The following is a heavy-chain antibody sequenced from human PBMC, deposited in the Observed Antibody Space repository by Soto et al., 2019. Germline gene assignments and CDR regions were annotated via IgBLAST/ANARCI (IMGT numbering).Heavy chain of an antibody. J-gene: IGHJ3*02. CDR3: ARGAPFYYYDNSGYFPHI. V-gene: IGHV4-59*08. CDR2: ITYSGST. CDR1: DGSITNYY. Sequence: SETLSLTCTVSDGSITNYYWSWIRQPPGKGLEWIGYITYSGSTNYNPSLKSRVTISVDTSKNQFSLKLSSVTAADTAVYYCARGAPFYYYDNSGYFPHIWGQGTMVTVSS. D-gene: IGHD3-22*01.